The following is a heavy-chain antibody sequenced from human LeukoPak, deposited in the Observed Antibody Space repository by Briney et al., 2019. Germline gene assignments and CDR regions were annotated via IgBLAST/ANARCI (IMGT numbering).Heavy chain of an antibody. Sequence: SETLSLTCTVSGGSISSYYWSWIRQPTGKGLEWIGRIYTSGSTNYNPSLKSRVTMSVDTSKNQFSLKLSSVTAADTAVYYCAMGITMVRGEYFDYWGQGTLVTVSS. D-gene: IGHD3-10*01. CDR2: IYTSGST. V-gene: IGHV4-4*07. CDR1: GGSISSYY. CDR3: AMGITMVRGEYFDY. J-gene: IGHJ4*02.